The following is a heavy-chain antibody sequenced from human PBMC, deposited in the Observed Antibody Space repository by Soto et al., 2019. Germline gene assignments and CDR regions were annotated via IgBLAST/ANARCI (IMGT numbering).Heavy chain of an antibody. CDR3: ARGYYGSGSYLAYYYGMDV. Sequence: ASVKVSCKASGYTFTGYYMHWLRQAPGQGLEWMGWINPNSGGTNYAQKFQGWVTMTRDTSISTAYMELSRLRSDDTAVYYCARGYYGSGSYLAYYYGMDVWGQGTTVTVS. CDR2: INPNSGGT. V-gene: IGHV1-2*04. D-gene: IGHD3-10*01. J-gene: IGHJ6*02. CDR1: GYTFTGYY.